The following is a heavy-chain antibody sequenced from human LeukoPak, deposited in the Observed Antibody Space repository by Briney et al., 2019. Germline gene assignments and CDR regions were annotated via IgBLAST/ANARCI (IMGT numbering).Heavy chain of an antibody. Sequence: SSETLSLTCAVSGGSFSGYYWSWIRQPPGKGLEWIGEINHSGSTNYNPSLKSRVTISVDTSKNQFSLKLSSVTAADTAVYYCARGPGSSWYKGAFDIWGQGTMVTVSS. CDR2: INHSGST. CDR1: GGSFSGYY. V-gene: IGHV4-34*01. D-gene: IGHD6-13*01. J-gene: IGHJ3*02. CDR3: ARGPGSSWYKGAFDI.